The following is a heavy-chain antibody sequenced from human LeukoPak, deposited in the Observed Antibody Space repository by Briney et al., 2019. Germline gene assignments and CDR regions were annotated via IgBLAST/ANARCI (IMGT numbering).Heavy chain of an antibody. CDR3: ARGERAYGSGSTNDY. CDR2: ISAYNGNT. V-gene: IGHV1-18*01. Sequence: GASVKVSCKASGYTFTSYGISWVRQAPGRGLEWMGWISAYNGNTNYAQKLQGRVTMTTDTSTSTAYMELRSLRSDDTAVYYCARGERAYGSGSTNDYWGQGTLVTVSS. CDR1: GYTFTSYG. J-gene: IGHJ4*02. D-gene: IGHD3-10*01.